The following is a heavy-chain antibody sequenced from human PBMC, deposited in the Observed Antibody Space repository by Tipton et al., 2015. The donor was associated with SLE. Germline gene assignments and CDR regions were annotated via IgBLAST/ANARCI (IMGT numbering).Heavy chain of an antibody. J-gene: IGHJ4*02. D-gene: IGHD3-10*01. V-gene: IGHV3-23*01. CDR3: AKDVLLWFGELLPHYFDY. CDR2: ISGSGGST. CDR1: GFTFSSYE. Sequence: GSLRLSCAASGFTFSSYEMNWVRQAPGKGLEWVSAISGSGGSTYYADSVKGRFTISRDNSKNTLYLQMNSLRAEDTAVYYCAKDVLLWFGELLPHYFDYWGQGTLVTVSS.